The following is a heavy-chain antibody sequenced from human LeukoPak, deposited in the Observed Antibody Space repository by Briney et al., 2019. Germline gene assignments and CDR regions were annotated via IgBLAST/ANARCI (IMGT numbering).Heavy chain of an antibody. D-gene: IGHD3-10*02. CDR3: AELGITMIGGV. V-gene: IGHV3-48*03. Sequence: GGSLRLSCAASGFTFSSYEMNWVRQAPGKGLEWVSYISSSGSTIYYADSVKGRFNISKDNAKNSLYLQMNSLRAEHTAVYYCAELGITMIGGVWGKGTTVTISS. CDR2: ISSSGSTI. CDR1: GFTFSSYE. J-gene: IGHJ6*04.